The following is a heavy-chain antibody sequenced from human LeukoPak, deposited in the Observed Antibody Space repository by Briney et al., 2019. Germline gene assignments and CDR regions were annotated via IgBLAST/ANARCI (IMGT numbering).Heavy chain of an antibody. CDR3: ARGGWYFDY. Sequence: GGSLRLSCAASGFTFSSYWMTWVRQAPGKGLEWVAKIKQDGSEKYYVDSVKGRFTISRDNAKNSLYLPMNSLRAEDTAVYYCARGGWYFDYWGQGTLVTVSS. D-gene: IGHD6-19*01. J-gene: IGHJ4*02. CDR1: GFTFSSYW. V-gene: IGHV3-7*04. CDR2: IKQDGSEK.